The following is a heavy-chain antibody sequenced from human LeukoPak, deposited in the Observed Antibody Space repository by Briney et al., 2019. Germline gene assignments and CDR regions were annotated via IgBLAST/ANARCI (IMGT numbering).Heavy chain of an antibody. V-gene: IGHV3-30*02. D-gene: IGHD6-13*01. CDR1: GFTFSSYD. CDR3: AKDQGYEDY. Sequence: PGGSLRLSCAASGFTFSSYDMHWVRQAPGKGLEWVAFIRYDGNNKYYADSVKGRFTISRDNSKNTLYLQMNSLRVEDTAMYYCAKDQGYEDYWGQGTLATVSS. CDR2: IRYDGNNK. J-gene: IGHJ4*02.